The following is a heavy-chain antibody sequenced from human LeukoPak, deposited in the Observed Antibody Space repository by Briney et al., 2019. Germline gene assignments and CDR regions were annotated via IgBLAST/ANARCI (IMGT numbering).Heavy chain of an antibody. CDR3: ARAGLRYLGYAFDI. J-gene: IGHJ3*02. CDR1: GYTFTGYY. D-gene: IGHD3-9*01. Sequence: GASVKVSCKASGYTFTGYYMHWVRQAPGQGLEWMGWNNPNSGGTNYAQKFQGWVTMTRDTSISTAYMELSRLRSDDTAVYYCARAGLRYLGYAFDIWGQGTMVTVSS. V-gene: IGHV1-2*04. CDR2: NNPNSGGT.